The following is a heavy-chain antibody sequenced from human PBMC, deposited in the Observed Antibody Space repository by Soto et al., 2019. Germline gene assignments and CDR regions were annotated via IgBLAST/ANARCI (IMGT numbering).Heavy chain of an antibody. D-gene: IGHD6-19*01. Sequence: EVQLVESGGGLIQPGGSLRLSCAASGFTVSSNYMSWVRQAPGKGLEWVSVIYSGGSTYYADSVKGRFTISRDNSKNTLDLQMNSLRAEDTAVYYCASRGIAVACRHLDGYWGQGTLVTVSS. V-gene: IGHV3-53*01. CDR2: IYSGGST. CDR1: GFTVSSNY. CDR3: ASRGIAVACRHLDGY. J-gene: IGHJ4*02.